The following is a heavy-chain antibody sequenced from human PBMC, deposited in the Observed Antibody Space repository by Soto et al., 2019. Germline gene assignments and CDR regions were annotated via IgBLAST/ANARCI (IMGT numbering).Heavy chain of an antibody. V-gene: IGHV3-33*01. CDR1: GFTFSSYG. J-gene: IGHJ6*01. CDR2: IWYDGSNK. Sequence: PGVSLRLSCAASGFTFSSYGMHWVRQAPGKGLGWVAVIWYDGSNKYYADSVKGRFTISRDNSKNTLYLQMNSLRAEDTAVYYCARDGRGTTVTTDPYYSGMEGWGQGTTVAVSS. D-gene: IGHD4-17*01. CDR3: ARDGRGTTVTTDPYYSGMEG.